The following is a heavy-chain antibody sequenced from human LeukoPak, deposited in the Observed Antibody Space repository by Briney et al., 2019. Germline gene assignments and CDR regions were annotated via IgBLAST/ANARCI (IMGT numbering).Heavy chain of an antibody. J-gene: IGHJ1*01. CDR2: IFSGGET. Sequence: GGSLRLSCAVSGFSISDNFMGWVRQTPGKGLDWVSLIFSGGETYSADSVKGRFAISKDNSKNTLHLQMNSLRVEDTAMYYCARDTDYYGSGRQGYFDHWGQGTLVTVSS. CDR3: ARDTDYYGSGRQGYFDH. V-gene: IGHV3-66*01. D-gene: IGHD3-10*01. CDR1: GFSISDNF.